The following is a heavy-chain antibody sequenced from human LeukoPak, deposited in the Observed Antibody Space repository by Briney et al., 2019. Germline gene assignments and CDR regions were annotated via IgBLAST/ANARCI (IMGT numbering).Heavy chain of an antibody. J-gene: IGHJ3*02. Sequence: GGSLRLSCAASGFTFDDYGMSWVRQAPGKGLEWVSGINWNGGSTGYADSVKGRFTISRDNAKNSLYLQMNSLRAEDTALYYCAKDRSPGGILRDAFDIWGQGTMVTVSS. CDR3: AKDRSPGGILRDAFDI. V-gene: IGHV3-20*04. D-gene: IGHD2-15*01. CDR2: INWNGGST. CDR1: GFTFDDYG.